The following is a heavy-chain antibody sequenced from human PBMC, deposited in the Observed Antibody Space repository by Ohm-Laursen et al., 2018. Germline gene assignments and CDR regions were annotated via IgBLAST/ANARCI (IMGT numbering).Heavy chain of an antibody. D-gene: IGHD3-3*01. J-gene: IGHJ5*02. CDR1: GFTVSSNY. V-gene: IGHV3-66*01. Sequence: SLRLSCAASGFTVSSNYMSWVRQAPGKGLEWVSVIYSGGSTYYADSVKGRFTISRDNSKNTLYLQMNSLRAEDTAVYYCARGKEITIFGVAWFDPWGQGTLVTVSS. CDR2: IYSGGST. CDR3: ARGKEITIFGVAWFDP.